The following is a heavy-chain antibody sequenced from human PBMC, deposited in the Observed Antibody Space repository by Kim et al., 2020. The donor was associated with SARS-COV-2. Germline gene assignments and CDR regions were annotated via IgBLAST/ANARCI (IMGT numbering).Heavy chain of an antibody. Sequence: GGSLRLSCTASGFTFGDYAMSWVRQAPGKGLEWVGFIRSKAYGGTTEYAASVKGRFTISRDDSKSIAYLQMNSLKTEDTAVYYCTRDYSWEYQLLLGYYGMDVWGQGTTVTVSS. CDR3: TRDYSWEYQLLLGYYGMDV. CDR1: GFTFGDYA. J-gene: IGHJ6*02. CDR2: IRSKAYGGTT. V-gene: IGHV3-49*04. D-gene: IGHD2-2*01.